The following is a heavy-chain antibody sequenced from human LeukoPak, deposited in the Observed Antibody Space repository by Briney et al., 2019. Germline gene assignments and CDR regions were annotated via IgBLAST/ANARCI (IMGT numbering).Heavy chain of an antibody. CDR2: ISGSGSTI. Sequence: GGSLRLSCAASGFTFSSYSMNWVRQAPGKGLEWVSYISGSGSTIYYGDSVKGRFTISRDDAKKSMYLQMNSLRAEDTAVYYCARAGRRLLFLDSWGLGTLVTVSS. V-gene: IGHV3-48*04. J-gene: IGHJ4*02. D-gene: IGHD3-10*02. CDR1: GFTFSSYS. CDR3: ARAGRRLLFLDS.